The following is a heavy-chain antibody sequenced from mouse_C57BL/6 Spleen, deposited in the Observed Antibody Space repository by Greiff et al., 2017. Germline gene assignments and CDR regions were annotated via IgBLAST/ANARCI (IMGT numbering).Heavy chain of an antibody. J-gene: IGHJ1*03. V-gene: IGHV5-4*01. CDR1: GFTFSSYA. Sequence: EVKLMESGGGLVKPGGSLKLSCAASGFTFSSYAMSWVRQTPEKRLECVATISDGGSYTYYPDNVKGRFTISRDNAKNNLYLQMSHLKSEDTAMYYCARDYYGSSPYWYVDVWGTGTTVTVAS. D-gene: IGHD1-1*01. CDR3: ARDYYGSSPYWYVDV. CDR2: ISDGGSYT.